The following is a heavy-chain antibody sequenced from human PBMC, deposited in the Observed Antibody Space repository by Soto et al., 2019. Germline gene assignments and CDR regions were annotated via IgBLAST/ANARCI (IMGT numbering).Heavy chain of an antibody. CDR1: GFSFNSYS. Sequence: GGTLKICCAASGFSFNSYSMNWVRQAPGKGLEWVSSISSSSSYIYYADSVKGRFTISRDNAKNSLYLQMNSLRAEDTAVYYCARDAYGDYLVDYWGQGT. CDR3: ARDAYGDYLVDY. J-gene: IGHJ4*02. CDR2: ISSSSSYI. D-gene: IGHD4-17*01. V-gene: IGHV3-21*01.